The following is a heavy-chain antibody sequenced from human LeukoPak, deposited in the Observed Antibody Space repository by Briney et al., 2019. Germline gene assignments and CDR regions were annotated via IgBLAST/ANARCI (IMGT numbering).Heavy chain of an antibody. Sequence: ASVKVSCKASGYTFTSYGISWVRQAPGQGLEWMGWISAYNGNTNYAQKLQGRVTMTTDTSISTAYMELSRLRSDDTAVYFCARDMSDDYLGIDYWGQGTLVTVSS. CDR2: ISAYNGNT. CDR3: ARDMSDDYLGIDY. CDR1: GYTFTSYG. D-gene: IGHD4-11*01. J-gene: IGHJ4*02. V-gene: IGHV1-18*01.